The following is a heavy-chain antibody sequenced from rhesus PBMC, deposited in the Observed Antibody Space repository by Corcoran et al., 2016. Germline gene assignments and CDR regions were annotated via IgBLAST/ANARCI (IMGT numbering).Heavy chain of an antibody. CDR3: ARGGDYYGLDS. CDR2: IGGSRGRT. Sequence: QVQLQESGPGLVKPSETLSLTCAVSGYSISSGYGWSWIRQPPGKGLEWFGYIGGSRGRTKHNRALKRRGTNSKDTSKNHFSLKLNAVTAADTAVYYCARGGDYYGLDSWGQGVVVTVSS. CDR1: GYSISSGYG. D-gene: IGHD3-34*01. J-gene: IGHJ6*01. V-gene: IGHV4-127*01.